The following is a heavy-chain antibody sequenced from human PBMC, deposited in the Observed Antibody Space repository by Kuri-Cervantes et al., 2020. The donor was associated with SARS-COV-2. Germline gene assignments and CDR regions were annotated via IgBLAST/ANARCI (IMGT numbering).Heavy chain of an antibody. J-gene: IGHJ4*02. Sequence: SETLSLTCTVSGYSISSGYYWGWIRQPPGKGLEWIGSIYHSGSTYYNPSLKSRVTISVDTSKNQFSLKLSSVTAADTAVYYCARRAGGGRRDFDYWGQGTLVTVSS. CDR2: IYHSGST. CDR3: ARRAGGGRRDFDY. V-gene: IGHV4-38-2*02. D-gene: IGHD3-10*01. CDR1: GYSISSGYY.